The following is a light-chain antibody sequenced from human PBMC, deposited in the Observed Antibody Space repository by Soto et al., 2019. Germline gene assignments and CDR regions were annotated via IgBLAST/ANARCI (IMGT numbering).Light chain of an antibody. CDR2: GNS. V-gene: IGLV1-40*01. Sequence: QSVLPQPPSVSGAPGQRVTISCTGSSSNIGAGYDVHWYQQLPGTAPKLLMYGNSNRPSGVPDRFSGSKSGTSASLAITGLQAEDEADYYCQSYDSSLSVVFGGGTKLTVL. CDR3: QSYDSSLSVV. CDR1: SSNIGAGYD. J-gene: IGLJ2*01.